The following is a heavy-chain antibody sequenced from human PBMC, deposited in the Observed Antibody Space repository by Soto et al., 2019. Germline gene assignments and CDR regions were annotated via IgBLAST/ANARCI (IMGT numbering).Heavy chain of an antibody. CDR3: ARGYDFLTGYYFDY. Sequence: NPSETLSLTCTVSGGSISSYYWSWIRQPPGKGLEWIGYIYFSGSTNYNPSLKSRVTISVDTSKNQFSLKLSSVTAADTAVYYCARGYDFLTGYYFDYWGQGTLVTVSS. D-gene: IGHD3-9*01. J-gene: IGHJ4*02. CDR1: GGSISSYY. CDR2: IYFSGST. V-gene: IGHV4-59*01.